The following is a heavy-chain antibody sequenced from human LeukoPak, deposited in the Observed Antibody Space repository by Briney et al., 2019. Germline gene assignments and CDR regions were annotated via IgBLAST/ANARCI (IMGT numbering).Heavy chain of an antibody. CDR2: ISSSSSYI. D-gene: IGHD2-15*01. CDR1: GFTFISYS. J-gene: IGHJ4*02. V-gene: IGHV3-21*01. CDR3: ARESAEVVAATPLDY. Sequence: GGSLRLSCAASGFTFISYSMNWVRQAPGKGLEWVSSISSSSSYIYYADSVKGRFTISRDNAKNSLYLQMNSLRAEDTAVYYCARESAEVVAATPLDYWGQGTLVTVSS.